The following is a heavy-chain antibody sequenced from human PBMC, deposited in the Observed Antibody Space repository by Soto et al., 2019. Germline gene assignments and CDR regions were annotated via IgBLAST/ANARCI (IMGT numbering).Heavy chain of an antibody. D-gene: IGHD6-13*01. CDR2: IIPILGIA. V-gene: IGHV1-69*02. Sequence: SVKVSCKASGGTFSSYTISWVRQAPGQGLEWMGRIIPILGIANYAQKLQGRVTITADKSTSTAYMELSSLRSEDTAVYYCARSGQQLVFDYWGQGTLVTVSS. CDR1: GGTFSSYT. CDR3: ARSGQQLVFDY. J-gene: IGHJ4*02.